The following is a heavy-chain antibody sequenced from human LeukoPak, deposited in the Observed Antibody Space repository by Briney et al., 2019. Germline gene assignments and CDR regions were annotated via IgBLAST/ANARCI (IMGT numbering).Heavy chain of an antibody. CDR3: ARRQGCSSTSCPPDS. V-gene: IGHV5-51*01. D-gene: IGHD2-2*01. J-gene: IGHJ4*02. Sequence: GQSLKISCQDSGYSFTSYWIGWVRQMPGKGLEWKGIIYPGDSDTRYSPSFQVQVTMSADKSINAAYLQWSSLKASDTAMYYCARRQGCSSTSCPPDSWGQGTLVTVSS. CDR2: IYPGDSDT. CDR1: GYSFTSYW.